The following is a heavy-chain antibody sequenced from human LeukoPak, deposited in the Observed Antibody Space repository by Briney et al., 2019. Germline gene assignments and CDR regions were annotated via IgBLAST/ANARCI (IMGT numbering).Heavy chain of an antibody. CDR2: IYYNGAT. V-gene: IGHV4-39*07. Sequence: TSETLSLTCSVSGDSISSSNYYWGWIRQPPGKGLEWIGTIYYNGATQYNPSLKSRVTMSVDTSQNQFSLKLSSVTAADTAVYYCARARSVSTSWFDPWGQGTLVTVSS. J-gene: IGHJ5*02. D-gene: IGHD4-11*01. CDR3: ARARSVSTSWFDP. CDR1: GDSISSSNYY.